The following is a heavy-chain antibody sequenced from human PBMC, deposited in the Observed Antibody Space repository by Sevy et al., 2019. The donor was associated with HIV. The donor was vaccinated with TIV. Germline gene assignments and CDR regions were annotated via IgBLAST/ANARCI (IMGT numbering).Heavy chain of an antibody. CDR1: GFSVSTGGVG. D-gene: IGHD3-10*01. J-gene: IGHJ4*02. CDR2: IYWDDDE. CDR3: AHVEYGIRGTVFDS. Sequence: SGPTLVNPTQTLTLTCTVSGFSVSTGGVGVAWIRQPPGKALEWLALIYWDDDERYRPSLKSRLTITKDNSKNQVVLTMTNMDPVDTATYYCAHVEYGIRGTVFDSWGQGILVTVSS. V-gene: IGHV2-5*02.